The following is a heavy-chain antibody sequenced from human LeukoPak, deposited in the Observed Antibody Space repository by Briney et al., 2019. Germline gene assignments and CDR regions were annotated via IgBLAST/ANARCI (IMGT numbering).Heavy chain of an antibody. CDR3: ARGNTIFGLVTKEFDY. J-gene: IGHJ4*02. CDR2: IYTSGST. D-gene: IGHD3-3*01. V-gene: IGHV4-4*07. Sequence: KPSETLSLTCTVSGGSISSYYWSWIRQPAGKGLEWIGRIYTSGSTNYNPSLKSRVTMSVDTSKNQFSLKLSSVTAADTAVYYCARGNTIFGLVTKEFDYWGQGTLVTVSS. CDR1: GGSISSYY.